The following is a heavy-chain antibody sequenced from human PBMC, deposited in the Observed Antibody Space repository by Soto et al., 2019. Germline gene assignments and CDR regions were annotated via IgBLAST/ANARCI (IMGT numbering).Heavy chain of an antibody. CDR3: ARVFSSGSGWMYYFDF. D-gene: IGHD6-19*01. CDR2: EFHTGRT. CDR1: SDSIAGENW. Sequence: VQLQESGPGLVKPSETLSLTCTVSSDSIAGENWWSWVRQPPGLGLDWLGEEFHTGRTNYNPSLKSRVTMEVDTSQNQFSLELITATAADTAVYYGARVFSSGSGWMYYFDFWGKGTLVSVSS. J-gene: IGHJ4*02. V-gene: IGHV4-4*02.